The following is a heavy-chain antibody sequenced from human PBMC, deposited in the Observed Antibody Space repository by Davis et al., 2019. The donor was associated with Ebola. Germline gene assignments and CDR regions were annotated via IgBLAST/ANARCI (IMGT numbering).Heavy chain of an antibody. CDR3: ARGDSGYDYQFFEY. Sequence: MPSETLSLTCAVYGGSFSGYYWSWIRQPPGKGPEWIGYIYYSGNTKYNPSLKSRVTISIDTSKKQFSLKLSSVTAADTAVYYCARGDSGYDYQFFEYWGQGTLVTVSS. V-gene: IGHV4-59*01. CDR2: IYYSGNT. CDR1: GGSFSGYY. D-gene: IGHD5-12*01. J-gene: IGHJ4*02.